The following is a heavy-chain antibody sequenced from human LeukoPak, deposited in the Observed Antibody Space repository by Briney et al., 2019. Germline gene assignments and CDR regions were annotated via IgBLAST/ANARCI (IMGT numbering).Heavy chain of an antibody. CDR1: GGSISSYY. Sequence: PSETLSLTCTVSGGSISSYYWSWIRQPPGKGPEWIGYIYYSGSTHYNPSLKSRVTISVDTSKKQFSLRLSSVTAADTAVYYCARHASVTRFAYWGQGTLVTVSS. J-gene: IGHJ4*02. V-gene: IGHV4-59*08. D-gene: IGHD4-17*01. CDR3: ARHASVTRFAY. CDR2: IYYSGST.